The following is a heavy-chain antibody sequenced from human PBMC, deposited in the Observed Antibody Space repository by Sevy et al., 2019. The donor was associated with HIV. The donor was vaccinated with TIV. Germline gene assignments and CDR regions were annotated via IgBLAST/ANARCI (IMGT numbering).Heavy chain of an antibody. V-gene: IGHV3-23*01. CDR1: GFTFWSFA. D-gene: IGHD1-1*01. Sequence: GGSLRLSCAASGFTFWSFAMTWVRQAPGKGLEWVSIISGRSCSTYYADSVKGRFTISRDNSKNTLFLQMNSLRAEDTAVYYCAKSPPTNGTTWGDNWFDPWGQGTLVTVSS. J-gene: IGHJ5*02. CDR2: ISGRSCST. CDR3: AKSPPTNGTTWGDNWFDP.